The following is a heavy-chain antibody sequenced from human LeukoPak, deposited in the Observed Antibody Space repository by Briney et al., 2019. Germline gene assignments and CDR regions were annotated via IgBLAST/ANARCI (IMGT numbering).Heavy chain of an antibody. Sequence: ASVKVSCKASEYTFTSHAINWVRQAPGQGLEWMGWINTNTGNPSYAQGVTGRFVFSLDTSVSTSYLQISSLKAEDTAVYFCARGDWTIWGQGTLVTVSS. D-gene: IGHD2-21*02. J-gene: IGHJ4*02. CDR1: EYTFTSHA. V-gene: IGHV7-4-1*02. CDR3: ARGDWTI. CDR2: INTNTGNP.